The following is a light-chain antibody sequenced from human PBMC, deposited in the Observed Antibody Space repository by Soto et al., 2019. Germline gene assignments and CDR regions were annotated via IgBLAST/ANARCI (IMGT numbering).Light chain of an antibody. CDR1: SSKIGSNT. V-gene: IGLV1-44*01. J-gene: IGLJ1*01. CDR2: SNN. Sequence: QSVLTQPPSASGTPGQRVTISCSGSSSKIGSNTVNWYQQLPGTAPKLLIYSNNQRPSGVPDRVSGSKSGTSASLAISGLQSDDEADYYCAAWDDSLNGYVFGTGTKLTVL. CDR3: AAWDDSLNGYV.